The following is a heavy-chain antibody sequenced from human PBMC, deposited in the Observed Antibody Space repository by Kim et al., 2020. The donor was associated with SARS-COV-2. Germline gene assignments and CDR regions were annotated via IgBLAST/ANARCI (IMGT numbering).Heavy chain of an antibody. Sequence: GGSLRLSCAASGFTFSSYSMNWVRQAPGKGLEWVSSISSSSSYIYYADSVKGRFTISRDNAKNSLYLQMNSLRAEDTAVYYCARDRRLYRVTNFDYWGQGTLVTVSS. V-gene: IGHV3-21*01. CDR3: ARDRRLYRVTNFDY. J-gene: IGHJ4*02. CDR1: GFTFSSYS. D-gene: IGHD5-18*01. CDR2: ISSSSSYI.